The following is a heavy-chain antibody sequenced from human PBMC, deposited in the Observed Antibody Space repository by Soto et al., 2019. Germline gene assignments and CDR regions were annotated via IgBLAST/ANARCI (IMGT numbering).Heavy chain of an antibody. V-gene: IGHV5-51*01. CDR3: ARKDSRWYVDY. Sequence: AESLTTSCKGSGYSFTSYWIVWVLQMPGKGLEWMGIIYPGDSDTRYSPSFQGQVTISADKSISTAYLQWSSLKASDTAMYYCARKDSRWYVDYWGQGTLVTVSS. D-gene: IGHD6-19*01. CDR1: GYSFTSYW. CDR2: IYPGDSDT. J-gene: IGHJ4*02.